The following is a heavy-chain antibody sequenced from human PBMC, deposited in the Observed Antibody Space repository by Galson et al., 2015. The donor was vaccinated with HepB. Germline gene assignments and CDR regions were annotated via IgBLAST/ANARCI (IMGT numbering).Heavy chain of an antibody. D-gene: IGHD2-2*01. V-gene: IGHV3-48*01. CDR2: ISSSSSTI. CDR3: AREASGGYSSSTSCYAGGRAPFDY. Sequence: SLRLSCAASGFTFGSYSMNWVRQAPGKGLEWVSYISSSSSTIYYADSVKGRFTISRDNAKNSLYLQMNSLRAEDTAVYYCAREASGGYSSSTSCYAGGRAPFDYWGQGTLVTVSS. J-gene: IGHJ4*02. CDR1: GFTFGSYS.